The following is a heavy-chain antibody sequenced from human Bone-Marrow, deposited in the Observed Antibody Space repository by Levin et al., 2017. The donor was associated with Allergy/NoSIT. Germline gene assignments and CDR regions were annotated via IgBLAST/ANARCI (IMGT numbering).Heavy chain of an antibody. CDR3: SRYEAVAGVFDY. CDR1: GGSISSGNHY. J-gene: IGHJ4*02. Sequence: LRLSCTVSGGSISSGNHYWSWIRQPAGKGLEWIGRIYSSGSTNYNPSLKSRVIISLDKSKNQFSLNLSSVTAADTAVYYCSRYEAVAGVFDYWGQGTLVTVSS. V-gene: IGHV4-61*02. D-gene: IGHD6-19*01. CDR2: IYSSGST.